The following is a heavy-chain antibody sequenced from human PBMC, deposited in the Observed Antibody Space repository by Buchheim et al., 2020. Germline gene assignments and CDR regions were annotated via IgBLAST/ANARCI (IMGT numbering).Heavy chain of an antibody. Sequence: QVQLVESGGGVVQPGRSLRLSCAASGFTFSSYGMHWVRQAPGKGLEWVAVISYDGSNKYYADSVKGRFTISRDNSKNTLHLQMNSLRAEDTAVYYCAKAPYYYGSGSYYNAGSYFDYWGQGTL. CDR3: AKAPYYYGSGSYYNAGSYFDY. V-gene: IGHV3-30*18. J-gene: IGHJ4*02. D-gene: IGHD3-10*01. CDR1: GFTFSSYG. CDR2: ISYDGSNK.